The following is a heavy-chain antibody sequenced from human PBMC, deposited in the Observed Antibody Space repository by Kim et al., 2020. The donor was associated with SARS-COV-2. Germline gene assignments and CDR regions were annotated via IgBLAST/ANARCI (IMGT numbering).Heavy chain of an antibody. D-gene: IGHD3-10*01. V-gene: IGHV1-69*01. J-gene: IGHJ1*01. Sequence: QKFQGRVTITADESTSTAYMELSSLRSEDTAVYYCARDPNYYGSGQYFQHWGQGTLVTVSS. CDR3: ARDPNYYGSGQYFQH.